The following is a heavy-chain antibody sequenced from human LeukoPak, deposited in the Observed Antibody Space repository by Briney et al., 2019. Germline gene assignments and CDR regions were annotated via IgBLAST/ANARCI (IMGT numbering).Heavy chain of an antibody. J-gene: IGHJ4*02. CDR3: ESQGATVYYFDY. CDR1: VGSISSSSYY. CDR2: IDYSGST. V-gene: IGHV4-39*01. D-gene: IGHD4-11*01. Sequence: SETLSLTCTVSVGSISSSSYYWGWIRQPPRKGLEWIGSIDYSGSTYYNPSIKSRVTISVDTYKNQFSQKLSSVTAAATAVYYCESQGATVYYFDYWGQGTLVTVSS.